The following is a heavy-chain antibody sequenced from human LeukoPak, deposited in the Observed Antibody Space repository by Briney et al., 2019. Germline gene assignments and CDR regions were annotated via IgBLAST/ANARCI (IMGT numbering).Heavy chain of an antibody. CDR1: GFTFSSYW. CDR3: ARGVHSNLDY. V-gene: IGHV3-74*01. D-gene: IGHD4-11*01. J-gene: IGHJ4*02. CDR2: ISSDGSTS. Sequence: PGGSLRLSCAASGFTFSSYWIHWVRQAPGKGLVWVSRISSDGSTSTYADSVKGRFTISRDNAKNTLFLQMNSLRAEGTAVYYCARGVHSNLDYWGQGTLVTVSS.